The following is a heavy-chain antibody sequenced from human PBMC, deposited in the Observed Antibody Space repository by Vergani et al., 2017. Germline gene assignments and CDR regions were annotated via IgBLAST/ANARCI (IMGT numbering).Heavy chain of an antibody. CDR3: ARWGNEKRLDS. V-gene: IGHV3-33*01. J-gene: IGHJ5*01. CDR2: IWNDGSNK. Sequence: GQVGESEGGVVKPGRSLTLSCVASGFTFSSHGMHWVRQAPGKGLEWVAVIWNDGSNKYYGDSVKGRFTISRDNSKNTLYLQMNSLRVEDTAVYYCARWGNEKRLDSWGQGTLVTVSS. CDR1: GFTFSSHG. D-gene: IGHD1-1*01.